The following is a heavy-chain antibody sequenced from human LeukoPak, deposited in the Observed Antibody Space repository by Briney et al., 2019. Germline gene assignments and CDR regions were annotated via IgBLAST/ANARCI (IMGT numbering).Heavy chain of an antibody. D-gene: IGHD3-3*01. J-gene: IGHJ4*02. V-gene: IGHV3-15*01. CDR2: IKSKTDGGTT. Sequence: GGSLRLSCAASGFTFSNAWMSWVRQAPGKGLEWVGRIKSKTDGGTTDYAAPVKGRFTISRDDSKKTLYLQMNSLKTEDTAVYYCTTDSENYDFWSYWGQGTLVTVSS. CDR3: TTDSENYDFWSY. CDR1: GFTFSNAW.